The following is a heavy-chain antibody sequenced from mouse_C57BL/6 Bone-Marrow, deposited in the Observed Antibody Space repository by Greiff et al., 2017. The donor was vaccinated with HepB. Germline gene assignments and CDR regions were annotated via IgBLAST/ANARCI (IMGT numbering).Heavy chain of an antibody. D-gene: IGHD1-1*01. CDR2: IRSKSNNYAT. CDR1: GFSFNTYA. V-gene: IGHV10-1*01. J-gene: IGHJ4*01. CDR3: VRLNYGSSPYAMDY. Sequence: EVHLVESGGGLVQPTGSLKLSCAASGFSFNTYAMNWVRQAPGKGLEWVARIRSKSNNYATYYADSVKDRFTISRDDSESMLYLQMNNVKTEDTAMYYCVRLNYGSSPYAMDYWGQVTSVTVSS.